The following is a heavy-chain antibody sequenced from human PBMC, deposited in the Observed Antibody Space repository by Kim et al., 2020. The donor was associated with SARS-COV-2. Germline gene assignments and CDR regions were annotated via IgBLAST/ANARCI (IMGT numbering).Heavy chain of an antibody. CDR1: GYTFTGYY. Sequence: ASVKVSCKASGYTFTGYYMHWVRQAPGQGLEWMGWINPNSGGTNYAQKFQGRVTMTRDTSISTAYMELSRLRSDDTAVYYCAKAYCGGDCYSNYYYYGMDVRGQGTTVTVSS. D-gene: IGHD2-21*02. CDR2: INPNSGGT. CDR3: AKAYCGGDCYSNYYYYGMDV. J-gene: IGHJ6*02. V-gene: IGHV1-2*02.